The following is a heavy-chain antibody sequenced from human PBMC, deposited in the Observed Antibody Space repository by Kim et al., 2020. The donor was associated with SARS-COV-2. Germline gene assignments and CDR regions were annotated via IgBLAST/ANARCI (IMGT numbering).Heavy chain of an antibody. Sequence: FQGRVTITRDTSASTAYMGLSSLRSEDTAVYYCARSFRRVTDYYYYGMDVWGQGTTVTVSS. V-gene: IGHV1-3*01. CDR3: ARSFRRVTDYYYYGMDV. D-gene: IGHD2-21*02. J-gene: IGHJ6*02.